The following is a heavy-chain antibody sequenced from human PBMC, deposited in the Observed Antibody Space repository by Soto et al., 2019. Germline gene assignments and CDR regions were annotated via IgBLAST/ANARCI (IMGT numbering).Heavy chain of an antibody. Sequence: QVQLVQSGAEVKKPGSSVKVSCKASGGTFSSYAISWVRQAPGQGLEWMGGIIPIFGTANYAQKFQGRVTITADESTSTAYMELSSLRSEDTAVYYCAREVGALGYSGYDFYYYGMDVWGQGTTVTVSS. J-gene: IGHJ6*02. V-gene: IGHV1-69*01. D-gene: IGHD5-12*01. CDR2: IIPIFGTA. CDR3: AREVGALGYSGYDFYYYGMDV. CDR1: GGTFSSYA.